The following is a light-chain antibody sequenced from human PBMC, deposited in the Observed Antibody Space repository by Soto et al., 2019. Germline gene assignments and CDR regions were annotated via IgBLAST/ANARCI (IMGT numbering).Light chain of an antibody. CDR3: RQDYSYPVT. V-gene: IGKV1-6*01. CDR2: GAS. J-gene: IGKJ2*01. CDR1: QDTRKD. Sequence: AIQMTQSPSPRSASVGDRVSITCRASQDTRKDLAWYQQKPGKAPQILIYGASTLQTGVASRFSGSGSATDFTLTISSLQPENSGAYYCRQDYSYPVTFGQGTKVDIK.